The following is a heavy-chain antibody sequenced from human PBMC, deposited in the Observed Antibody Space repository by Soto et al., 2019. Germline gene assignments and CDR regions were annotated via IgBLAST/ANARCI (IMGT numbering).Heavy chain of an antibody. CDR3: AKQVVGATPHNDFDS. D-gene: IGHD1-1*01. CDR2: IYHSGGT. Sequence: HLQLQESGPGLARPLETLSLVCSVSGGSISNNNYFWAWIRQSPGKGLEWIGGIYHSGGTYYSPSLKSRVTISIDASKNQFSLEVKSVTAADTAVYYCAKQVVGATPHNDFDSWGQGTLVTISS. V-gene: IGHV4-39*01. CDR1: GGSISNNNYF. J-gene: IGHJ4*02.